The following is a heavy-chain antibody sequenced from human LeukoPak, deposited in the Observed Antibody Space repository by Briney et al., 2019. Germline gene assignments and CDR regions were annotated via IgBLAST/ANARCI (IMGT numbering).Heavy chain of an antibody. CDR1: GGSISSSNW. J-gene: IGHJ4*02. CDR3: ARDLDGILTGYAY. V-gene: IGHV4-4*02. D-gene: IGHD3-9*01. CDR2: IYHGGST. Sequence: PSETLSLTCAVSGGSISSSNWCSWVRQPPGKGLQWMDEIYHGGSTNYNPSLKSLVTISVDKSKNQYSLKLSSVTDADTAVYYCARDLDGILTGYAYWGQGTLVTVSS.